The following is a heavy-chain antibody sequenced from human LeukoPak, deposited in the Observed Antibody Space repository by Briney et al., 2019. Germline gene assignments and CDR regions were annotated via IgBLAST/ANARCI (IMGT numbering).Heavy chain of an antibody. CDR3: AREILVVVVAANHYGMDV. V-gene: IGHV3-30-3*01. Sequence: GKSLRLSCAASGFTFSSYAMHWVRQAPGKGLEWVAVISYDGSYKYYADSVKGRFTISRDNSKSTLYLQMNSLRAEDTAVYYCAREILVVVVAANHYGMDVWGQGTTVTVSS. J-gene: IGHJ6*02. CDR2: ISYDGSYK. CDR1: GFTFSSYA. D-gene: IGHD2-15*01.